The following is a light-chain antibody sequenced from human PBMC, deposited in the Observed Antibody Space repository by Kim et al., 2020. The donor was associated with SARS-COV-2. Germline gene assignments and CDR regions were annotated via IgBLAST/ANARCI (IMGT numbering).Light chain of an antibody. V-gene: IGKV3-20*01. Sequence: SLSPGERAPLSCRASQTVYSSYLAWYQQKPGQSPRLLIHGASSRATGIPDRFSGSGSGTDFTLTISRLQPEDFAVYYCQQYANSLTFGGGTKVEI. CDR3: QQYANSLT. CDR1: QTVYSSY. J-gene: IGKJ4*01. CDR2: GAS.